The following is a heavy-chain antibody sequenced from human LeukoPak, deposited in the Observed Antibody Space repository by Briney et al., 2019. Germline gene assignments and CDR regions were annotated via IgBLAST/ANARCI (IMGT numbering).Heavy chain of an antibody. CDR2: ISAYNGNT. V-gene: IGHV1-18*04. J-gene: IGHJ4*02. Sequence: ASVKVSCKASGYTFTSYGISWMRQAPGQGLEWMGWISAYNGNTNYAQKLQGRVTMTTDTSTSTAYMELRSLRSDDTAVYYCARDRRGYSYGSYYFDYWGQGTLVTVSS. CDR1: GYTFTSYG. D-gene: IGHD5-18*01. CDR3: ARDRRGYSYGSYYFDY.